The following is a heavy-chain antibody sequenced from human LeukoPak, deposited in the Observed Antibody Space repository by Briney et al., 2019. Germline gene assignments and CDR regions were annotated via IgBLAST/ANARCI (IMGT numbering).Heavy chain of an antibody. CDR3: ARWDACCPDGRCYSGDYSFDI. V-gene: IGHV3-7*01. D-gene: IGHD4-17*01. CDR2: IKGDVGVK. Sequence: PGGSLRLSCADSGFTFSIYWMSWVRQAPGKGLEWEASIKGDVGVKHFLDSVQGRFTISRDNAKNSLYLQMNSLRVEDTATYYCARWDACCPDGRCYSGDYSFDIWGQGTTVTVSS. J-gene: IGHJ3*02. CDR1: GFTFSIYW.